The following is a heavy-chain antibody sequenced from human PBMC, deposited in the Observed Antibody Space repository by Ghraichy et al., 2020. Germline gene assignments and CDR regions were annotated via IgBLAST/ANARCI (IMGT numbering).Heavy chain of an antibody. D-gene: IGHD3-22*01. CDR1: GYSISGPYY. V-gene: IGHV4-38-2*01. J-gene: IGHJ4*02. CDR2: IYHSGAT. Sequence: SQTLSLTCAVSGYSISGPYYWGWIRQPPGKGLEWIASIYHSGATYYNPSLKSRVTISLDTSINQFSLKLSSVTAADTAVYYCARGPSTLIVVYYFDYWGQGTLVTVSS. CDR3: ARGPSTLIVVYYFDY.